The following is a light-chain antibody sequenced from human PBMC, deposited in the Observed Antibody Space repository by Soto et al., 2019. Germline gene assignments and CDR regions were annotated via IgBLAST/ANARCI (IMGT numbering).Light chain of an antibody. CDR2: NVN. CDR3: SSYTSSDTWV. CDR1: SSDLGDYNS. V-gene: IGLV2-14*03. Sequence: QSALTQPASVSGSPGQSITISCTGTSSDLGDYNSVSWYQHHPDKAPKLMIYNVNYRPSGVSNRFSGYKSGNTSSLTISGLQAEDEADYYCSSYTSSDTWVFGGETKLTVL. J-gene: IGLJ3*02.